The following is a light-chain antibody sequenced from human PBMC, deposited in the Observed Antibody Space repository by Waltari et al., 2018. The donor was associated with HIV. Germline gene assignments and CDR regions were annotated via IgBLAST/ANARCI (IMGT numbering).Light chain of an antibody. V-gene: IGLV2-14*01. CDR3: SSYTSSSTLV. Sequence: SALPQPASVPGPPGRSFPTSCIGPTSVVGAFNYVSWYQHHPGKAPKLMIYEVSNRPSGVSNRFSGSKSGNTASLTISGLQAEDEADYFCSSYTSSSTLVFGSGTKVTVL. J-gene: IGLJ1*01. CDR2: EVS. CDR1: TSVVGAFNY.